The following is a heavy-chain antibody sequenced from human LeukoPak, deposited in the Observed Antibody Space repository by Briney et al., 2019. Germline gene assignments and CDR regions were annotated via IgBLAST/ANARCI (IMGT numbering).Heavy chain of an antibody. D-gene: IGHD3-3*01. Sequence: SETLSLTCAVYGGSFSGYYWSWIRQPPGKGLEWIGEINHSGSTNYNPSLKSRVTISVDTSKNQFSLKLSSVTAADTAVYYCARGGRGPLFWGWFPPRWSAPWGQEPLVTVSS. CDR1: GGSFSGYY. J-gene: IGHJ5*02. CDR2: INHSGST. CDR3: ARGGRGPLFWGWFPPRWSAP. V-gene: IGHV4-34*01.